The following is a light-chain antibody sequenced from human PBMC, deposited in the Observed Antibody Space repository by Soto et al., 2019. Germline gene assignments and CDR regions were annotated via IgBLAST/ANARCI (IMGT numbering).Light chain of an antibody. CDR2: GVT. J-gene: IGLJ3*02. CDR3: SSYTSSLTWV. CDR1: SSDLGGYNY. Sequence: QSALTQPASVPGSPGQSITISCTGTSSDLGGYNYVSWYQQHPGKAPKLMIYGVTNRPSGVSNRFSASKSGNTASLTISGLQAEDEADYYCSSYTSSLTWVFGGGTKLTVL. V-gene: IGLV2-14*01.